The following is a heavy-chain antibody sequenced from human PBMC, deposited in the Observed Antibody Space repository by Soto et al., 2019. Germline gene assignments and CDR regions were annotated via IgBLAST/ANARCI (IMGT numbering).Heavy chain of an antibody. CDR3: ARVSKLALADAFDI. V-gene: IGHV3-48*01. CDR1: GFTFSSYS. Sequence: GGSLRLSCAASGFTFSSYSMNWVRQAPGKGLEWVSYISSSSSTIYYADSVKGRFTISRDNAKNSLYLQMNSLRAEDTAVYYCARVSKLALADAFDIWGQGTMVTVSS. D-gene: IGHD1-1*01. J-gene: IGHJ3*02. CDR2: ISSSSSTI.